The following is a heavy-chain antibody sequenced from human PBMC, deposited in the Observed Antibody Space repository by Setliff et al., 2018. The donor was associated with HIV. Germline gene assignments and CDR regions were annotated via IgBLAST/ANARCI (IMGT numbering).Heavy chain of an antibody. V-gene: IGHV1-18*01. Sequence: ASVKVSCKASGYTFSNYGISWLRQAPGQGPEWMGWISGDNGDTNYAQKFQGRLTMTTDTSTSTAYMELRSLRSDDTAVYYCARHCNXXTCYFYIWGQGTMVTVSS. J-gene: IGHJ3*02. D-gene: IGHD2-15*01. CDR2: ISGDNGDT. CDR1: GYTFSNYG. CDR3: ARHCNXXTCYFYI.